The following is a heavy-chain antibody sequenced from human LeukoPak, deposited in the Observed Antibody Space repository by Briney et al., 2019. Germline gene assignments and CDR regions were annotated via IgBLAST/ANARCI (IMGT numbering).Heavy chain of an antibody. CDR2: ISISGSKT. CDR3: ANEIRPNDY. D-gene: IGHD4-17*01. Sequence: GGSLRLSCAASGFTFSNAWMNWVRQAPGKGLEWVSAISISGSKTYYADSVKGRFTISRDNSKNTLYLQMNSLRAEDTAVYYCANEIRPNDYWGQGTQVTVSS. J-gene: IGHJ4*02. CDR1: GFTFSNAW. V-gene: IGHV3-23*01.